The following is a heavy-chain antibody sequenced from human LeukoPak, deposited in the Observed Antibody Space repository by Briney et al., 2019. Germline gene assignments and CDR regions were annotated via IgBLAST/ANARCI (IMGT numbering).Heavy chain of an antibody. D-gene: IGHD3-16*01. V-gene: IGHV3-74*01. CDR2: INSDGSST. J-gene: IGHJ4*02. CDR3: ARVGCQGSPVSY. Sequence: QPGGSLRLSCAAPGFTFSSYWMHWVRQALGKGLVWVSRINSDGSSTSYADSVKGRFTISRDNAKNTLYLQMNRRRDEDTAVYYCARVGCQGSPVSYWGQGTLVTVSS. CDR1: GFTFSSYW.